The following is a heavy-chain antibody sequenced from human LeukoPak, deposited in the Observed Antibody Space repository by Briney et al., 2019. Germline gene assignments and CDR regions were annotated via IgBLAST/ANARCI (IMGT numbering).Heavy chain of an antibody. V-gene: IGHV1-46*01. D-gene: IGHD1-26*01. J-gene: IGHJ5*02. Sequence: ASVKVSCKASGYTFTSYYMHWVRQAPGQGPEWMGIINPIGGSTSYAPKFQGRVTMTRDMSTSTVYMELSSLRSEDTAVYYCARDRSDAGEPDNWFDPWGQGTLVTVSS. CDR1: GYTFTSYY. CDR2: INPIGGST. CDR3: ARDRSDAGEPDNWFDP.